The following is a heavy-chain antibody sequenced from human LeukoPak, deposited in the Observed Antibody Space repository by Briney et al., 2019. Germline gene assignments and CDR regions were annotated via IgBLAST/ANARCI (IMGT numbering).Heavy chain of an antibody. CDR1: GYSFTSYW. V-gene: IGHV5-51*01. Sequence: GESLKISCKGSGYSFTSYWIGWVRQMPGKGLEWMGIIYPGDSETRYSPSFQGQVTISADKSISTAYLQWSSLKASDTAMYYCARLYDSSDYYQPLDYWGQGTLVTVSS. J-gene: IGHJ4*02. D-gene: IGHD3-22*01. CDR2: IYPGDSET. CDR3: ARLYDSSDYYQPLDY.